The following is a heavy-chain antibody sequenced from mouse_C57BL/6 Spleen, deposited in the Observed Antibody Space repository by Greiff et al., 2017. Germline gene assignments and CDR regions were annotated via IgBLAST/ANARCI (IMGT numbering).Heavy chain of an antibody. CDR1: GFTFSDYG. V-gene: IGHV5-17*01. CDR3: ASPARSTYVEAWFAY. Sequence: EVKLVESGGGLVKPGGSLTLSCAASGFTFSDYGMHWVRQAPEKGLECVAYISSGSSTIYYADTVKGRFTISRDNAKHTLFLQMTSLRSEDTAMYYCASPARSTYVEAWFAYWGQGTLVTVSA. D-gene: IGHD5-1*01. CDR2: ISSGSSTI. J-gene: IGHJ3*01.